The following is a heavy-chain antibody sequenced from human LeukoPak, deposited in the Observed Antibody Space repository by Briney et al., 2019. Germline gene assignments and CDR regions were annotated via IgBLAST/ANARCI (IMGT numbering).Heavy chain of an antibody. Sequence: SETLSLTCTVSGGSINSGSYYWNWIRQSAGKGLEWIGHIHTTGSTNCNPSLKSRVTTSLDTSKNQFSLKLNSVTAADTAVNYCSRCTSTSCYNFDYWGQGSLVTVSS. CDR1: GGSINSGSYY. CDR2: IHTTGST. D-gene: IGHD2-2*02. V-gene: IGHV4-61*09. J-gene: IGHJ4*02. CDR3: SRCTSTSCYNFDY.